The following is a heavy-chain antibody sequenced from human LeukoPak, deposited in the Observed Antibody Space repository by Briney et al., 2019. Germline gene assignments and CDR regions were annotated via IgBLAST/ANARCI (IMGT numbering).Heavy chain of an antibody. Sequence: GGSLRLSCAASGFTVSSNYMSWVRQAPGKGLEWVSVIYSGGSTYYADSVKGRFTISRDNSKNTLYLQMNSLRAEDTAVYYCARVRRPYSSSWYRVNWFDPGGQGTLVTVSA. J-gene: IGHJ5*02. D-gene: IGHD6-13*01. CDR2: IYSGGST. CDR3: ARVRRPYSSSWYRVNWFDP. V-gene: IGHV3-53*01. CDR1: GFTVSSNY.